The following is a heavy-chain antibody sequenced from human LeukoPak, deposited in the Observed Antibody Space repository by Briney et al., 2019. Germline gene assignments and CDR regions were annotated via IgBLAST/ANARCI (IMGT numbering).Heavy chain of an antibody. CDR2: INPNSGGT. Sequence: ASVKVSCKASGYTFTGYYMHWVRQAPGQVLEWMGWINPNSGGTNYAQKFQGRVTMTWDTSISTAYMELSRLRSDDTAVYYCARDQRGYAMTRYWGQGTLVTVSS. CDR3: ARDQRGYAMTRY. J-gene: IGHJ4*02. D-gene: IGHD5-12*01. CDR1: GYTFTGYY. V-gene: IGHV1-2*02.